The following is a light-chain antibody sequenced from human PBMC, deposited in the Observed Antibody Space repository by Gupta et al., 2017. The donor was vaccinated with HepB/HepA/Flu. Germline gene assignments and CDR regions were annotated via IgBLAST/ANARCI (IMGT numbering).Light chain of an antibody. Sequence: SVLTQPPPVSGGPGQRVTISRTGRSSNIGAGYNVHWYQHLPGAAPKLLIFRNSNRPSGVPDRFSGSKSGTSASLAISGLQAEDEADYYCQTYDSSLSGHVFGTGTKVTVL. CDR2: RNS. CDR1: SSNIGAGYN. CDR3: QTYDSSLSGHV. V-gene: IGLV1-40*01. J-gene: IGLJ1*01.